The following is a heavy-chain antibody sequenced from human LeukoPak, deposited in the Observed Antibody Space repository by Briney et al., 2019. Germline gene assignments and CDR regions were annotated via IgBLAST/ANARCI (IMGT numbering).Heavy chain of an antibody. Sequence: GGSLRLSCAASGFTFRSYGMHWVRQAPGKGLEWVAVISYDGSNKYYADSVKGRFTISRDNSKSTLYLQMNSLRAGDTAVYYCAKDAYYDPSYYFDYWGQGTLVTVSS. CDR3: AKDAYYDPSYYFDY. CDR2: ISYDGSNK. D-gene: IGHD3-3*01. CDR1: GFTFRSYG. J-gene: IGHJ4*02. V-gene: IGHV3-30*18.